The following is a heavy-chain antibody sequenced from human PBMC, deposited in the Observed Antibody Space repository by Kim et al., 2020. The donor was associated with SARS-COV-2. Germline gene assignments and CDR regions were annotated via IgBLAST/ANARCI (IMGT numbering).Heavy chain of an antibody. D-gene: IGHD7-27*01. CDR2: IYYSGST. CDR3: ASAKPNWGWGGTSVTFDI. CDR1: GGSISSYY. Sequence: SETLSLTCTVSGGSISSYYWSWIRQPPGKGLEWIGYIYYSGSTNYNPSLKSRVTISVDTSKNQFSLKLSSVTAADTAVYYCASAKPNWGWGGTSVTFDIWGQGTMVTVSS. V-gene: IGHV4-59*01. J-gene: IGHJ3*02.